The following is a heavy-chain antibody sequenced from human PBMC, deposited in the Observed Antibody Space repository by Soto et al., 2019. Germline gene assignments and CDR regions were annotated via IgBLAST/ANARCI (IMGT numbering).Heavy chain of an antibody. J-gene: IGHJ4*02. V-gene: IGHV3-21*04. CDR1: GFTFSSYT. CDR2: ISSSSSYI. D-gene: IGHD3-22*01. Sequence: PGGSLRLSCAASGFTFSSYTMNWVRQAPGKGLEWVSSISSSSSYIYYADSVKGRFTISRDNAKNSLYLQMNSLRAEDTAVYYCARDSSGYLDYWGQGTLVTVSS. CDR3: ARDSSGYLDY.